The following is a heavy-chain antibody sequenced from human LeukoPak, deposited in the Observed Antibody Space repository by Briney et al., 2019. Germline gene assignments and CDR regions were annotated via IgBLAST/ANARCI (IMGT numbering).Heavy chain of an antibody. V-gene: IGHV3-30*18. CDR1: GFFFSSYG. CDR2: ISHDGSHK. J-gene: IGHJ6*02. Sequence: GRSLRLSCAASGFFFSSYGMHWVRQAPGKGLDWVALISHDGSHKYYADSVKGRFTISRDNSKNTLYLQMSSLRAEDTAVYHCAKIIHSGYESYYYYYGIDVWGQGTTVTVSS. CDR3: AKIIHSGYESYYYYYGIDV. D-gene: IGHD5-12*01.